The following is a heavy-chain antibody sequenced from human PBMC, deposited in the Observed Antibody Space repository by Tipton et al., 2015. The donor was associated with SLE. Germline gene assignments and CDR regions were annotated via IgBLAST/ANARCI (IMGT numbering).Heavy chain of an antibody. D-gene: IGHD1-26*01. CDR3: ARDFEPLGAHDMDV. Sequence: RSLRLSCAASGFTFSTYAMHWVRQAPGKGLEWVAVMSYDGSNKYYADSVKGRFTISRDNSKNTLYLQMNSLRVEDTAVYYCARDFEPLGAHDMDVWGKGTTVTVSS. CDR2: MSYDGSNK. J-gene: IGHJ6*03. CDR1: GFTFSTYA. V-gene: IGHV3-30*04.